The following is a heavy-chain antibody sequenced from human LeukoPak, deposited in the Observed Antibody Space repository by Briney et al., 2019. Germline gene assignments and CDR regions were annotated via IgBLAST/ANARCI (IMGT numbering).Heavy chain of an antibody. CDR3: ARGGWXXATTPGXDY. CDR2: ISSSSSYI. D-gene: IGHD5-24*01. J-gene: IGHJ4*02. CDR1: GFTFSSYS. V-gene: IGHV3-21*01. Sequence: SGGSLRLSCAASGFTFSSYSMNWVRQAPGKGLEWVSSISSSSSYIYYADSVKGRFTISRDNAKNSLYLQMNSLRAEDTAVYYCARGGWXXATTPGXDYWGQGTLVTVSS.